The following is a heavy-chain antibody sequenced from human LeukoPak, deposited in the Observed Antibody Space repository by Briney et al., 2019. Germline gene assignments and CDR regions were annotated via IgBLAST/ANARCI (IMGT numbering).Heavy chain of an antibody. CDR2: ISYDGSNE. Sequence: PGRSLRLSCAASGFTFSSYGMHWVRQAPGKGLEWVAVISYDGSNEYYADSVKGRFTISRDDSKNTLYLQMNSLRAEDTAVYYCAKDIPVGYCSGGSCPEYYYGMDVWGKGTTVTVSS. D-gene: IGHD2-15*01. CDR3: AKDIPVGYCSGGSCPEYYYGMDV. V-gene: IGHV3-30*18. J-gene: IGHJ6*04. CDR1: GFTFSSYG.